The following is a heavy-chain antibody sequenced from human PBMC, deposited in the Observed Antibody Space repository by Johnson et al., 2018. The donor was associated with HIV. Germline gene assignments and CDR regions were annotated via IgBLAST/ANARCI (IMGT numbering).Heavy chain of an antibody. V-gene: IGHV3-7*01. D-gene: IGHD6-13*01. J-gene: IGHJ3*02. CDR2: IKQDGSEK. Sequence: VQLVESGGGLVQPGGSLRLSCAASGFTFSSFWMTWVRQAPGKGLEWVANIKQDGSEKYYVDSVKGRFTISRDNSKSTLYLQMNSLRAEDTAVYYCAKVAVATAAGGVALDIWGPGTMVIVSS. CDR3: AKVAVATAAGGVALDI. CDR1: GFTFSSFW.